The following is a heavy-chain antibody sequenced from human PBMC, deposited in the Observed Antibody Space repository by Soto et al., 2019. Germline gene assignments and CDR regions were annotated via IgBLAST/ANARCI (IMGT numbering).Heavy chain of an antibody. CDR3: ARVGRDILTGYYLYDY. D-gene: IGHD3-9*01. Sequence: ASVKVSCKASGYTFTSYGISWVRQAPGQGLEWMGWISAYNGNTNYAQKLQGRVTMTTDTSTSTAYMELRSLRSDDTAVYYCARVGRDILTGYYLYDYWGQGTLVTVSS. J-gene: IGHJ4*02. V-gene: IGHV1-18*01. CDR2: ISAYNGNT. CDR1: GYTFTSYG.